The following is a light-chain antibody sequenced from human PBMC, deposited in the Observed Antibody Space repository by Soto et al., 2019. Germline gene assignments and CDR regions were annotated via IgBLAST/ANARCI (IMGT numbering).Light chain of an antibody. J-gene: IGKJ3*01. Sequence: EIVLTQSPGTLSLSPGERATLSCRASQSVSDSYLAWSHQKPGQAPRLLIYASSRATGIPDRFSGSGSGTDFTLTISRLEPEEFAVYYCQHYGTSALFGPGTKVDIK. CDR1: QSVSDSY. CDR3: QHYGTSAL. CDR2: AS. V-gene: IGKV3-20*01.